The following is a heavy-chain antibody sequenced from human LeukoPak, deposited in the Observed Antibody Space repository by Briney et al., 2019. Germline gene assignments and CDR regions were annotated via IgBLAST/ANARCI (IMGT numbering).Heavy chain of an antibody. Sequence: GRTLRLSRAVSRFTFSGYWMSCLREAPGTGLEWVANMNQAGTEKYFVESVKGRFIISRDNAKNSLYLQMNSLRAEDTAVHYCARDAGGWSVYWGQGTLVTVSS. D-gene: IGHD6-19*01. CDR3: ARDAGGWSVY. CDR2: MNQAGTEK. J-gene: IGHJ4*02. CDR1: RFTFSGYW. V-gene: IGHV3-7*01.